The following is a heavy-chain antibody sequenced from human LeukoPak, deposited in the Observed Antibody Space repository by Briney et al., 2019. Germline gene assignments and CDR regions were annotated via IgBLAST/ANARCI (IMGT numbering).Heavy chain of an antibody. D-gene: IGHD3-10*01. J-gene: IGHJ6*03. CDR1: GFTFSSYA. Sequence: GGSLRLSCAASGFTFSSYAMHWVRQAPGKGLEWVAVISYDGSSKYYADSVKGRFTISRDNSKNTLYLQMNSLRAEDTAVYYCARDAVRYYYYYMDVWGKGTTVTVSS. V-gene: IGHV3-30*01. CDR3: ARDAVRYYYYYMDV. CDR2: ISYDGSSK.